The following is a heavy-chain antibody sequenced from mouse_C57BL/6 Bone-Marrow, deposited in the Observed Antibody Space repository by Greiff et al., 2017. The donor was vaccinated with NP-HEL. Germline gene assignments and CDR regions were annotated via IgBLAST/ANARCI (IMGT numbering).Heavy chain of an antibody. V-gene: IGHV1-7*01. CDR2: INPSRGYT. J-gene: IGHJ4*01. CDR1: GYTFTSYW. Sequence: VQLQQSGAELAKPGASVKLSCKASGYTFTSYWMHWVKQRPGQGLEWIGYINPSRGYTKYNQKLKDKATLTADKSSSTAYMQLSNLTYEDSAVYYCARYSASTGTRAMDYWGQGTSVTVSS. CDR3: ARYSASTGTRAMDY. D-gene: IGHD4-1*02.